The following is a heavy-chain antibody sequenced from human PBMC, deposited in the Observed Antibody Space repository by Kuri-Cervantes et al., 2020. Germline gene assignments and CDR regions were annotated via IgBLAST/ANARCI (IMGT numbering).Heavy chain of an antibody. D-gene: IGHD2-15*01. Sequence: SETLSLTCTVSGGSISSYYWSWIRQPAGKGLEWMGRIYTSGSTNYNPSLKSRVTMSVDTSKNQLSLKLNSVTAADTAVYYCAREGPHCSRGTCYFDYWGQGTLVTVSS. V-gene: IGHV4-4*07. J-gene: IGHJ4*02. CDR2: IYTSGST. CDR3: AREGPHCSRGTCYFDY. CDR1: GGSISSYY.